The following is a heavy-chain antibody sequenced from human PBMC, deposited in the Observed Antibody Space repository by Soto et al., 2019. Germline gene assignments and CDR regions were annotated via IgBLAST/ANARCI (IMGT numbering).Heavy chain of an antibody. CDR2: IYYNGNT. CDR1: GGSISNHY. CDR3: TRANWYSEY. J-gene: IGHJ4*02. Sequence: QVQLQESGPGLVKPSETLSLTCSVSGGSISNHYWSWIRQPPGKGLEWIGYIYYNGNTNYNPSLMSRVPMSVDTSRNQISLKLTTVTAADTAVYYCTRANWYSEYWGQGTLVTVSS. V-gene: IGHV4-59*11. D-gene: IGHD7-27*01.